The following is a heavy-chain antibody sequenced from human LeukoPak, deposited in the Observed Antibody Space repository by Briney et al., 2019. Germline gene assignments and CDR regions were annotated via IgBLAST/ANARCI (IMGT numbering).Heavy chain of an antibody. CDR1: GFTFGSYG. V-gene: IGHV3-30*03. CDR3: ARVPATVKADY. J-gene: IGHJ4*02. Sequence: GGSLRLSCAASGFTFGSYGMHWVRQAPGKGLEWVAVISYDGSNKYYADSVKGRFTISRDNSKNTLYLQMNSLRAEDTAVYYCARVPATVKADYWGQGTLVTVSS. D-gene: IGHD4-17*01. CDR2: ISYDGSNK.